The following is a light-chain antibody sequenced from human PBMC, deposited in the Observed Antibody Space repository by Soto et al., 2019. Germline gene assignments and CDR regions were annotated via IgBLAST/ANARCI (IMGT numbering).Light chain of an antibody. V-gene: IGKV1-39*01. CDR2: GAS. CDR3: QQTYTSRPWT. CDR1: QSINTF. Sequence: DIQVTQSPSSLSASVGDRVTITCRASQSINTFLNWYQQRPGKAPNLLIYGASNLRSGVPSRFSGSGSGTDFTLTISSLQPEDFATYYCQQTYTSRPWTFGRGTKVDIK. J-gene: IGKJ1*01.